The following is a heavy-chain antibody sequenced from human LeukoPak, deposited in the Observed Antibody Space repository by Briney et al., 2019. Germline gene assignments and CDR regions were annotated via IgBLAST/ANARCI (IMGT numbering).Heavy chain of an antibody. J-gene: IGHJ5*02. D-gene: IGHD2-2*01. Sequence: ASVKVPCKASGYTFTGYYMHWVRQAPGQGLEWMGWINPNSGGTNYAQKFQGRVTMTTDTSTSTAYMELRSLRSDDTAVYYCARDSRDIVVVPAAHPADWFDPWGQGTLVTVSS. V-gene: IGHV1-2*02. CDR1: GYTFTGYY. CDR3: ARDSRDIVVVPAAHPADWFDP. CDR2: INPNSGGT.